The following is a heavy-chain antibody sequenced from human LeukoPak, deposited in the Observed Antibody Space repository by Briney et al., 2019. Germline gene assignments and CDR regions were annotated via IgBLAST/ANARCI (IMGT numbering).Heavy chain of an antibody. V-gene: IGHV1-2*06. D-gene: IGHD3-10*01. Sequence: GASVKVSCTASGYTFTGYYMHWVRQAPGQGLEWMGRINPNSGGTNYAQKFQGRVTMTRGTSISTAYMELSRLRSDDTAVYYCARENGSSGRGFDYWGQGTLVTVSS. CDR2: INPNSGGT. CDR3: ARENGSSGRGFDY. CDR1: GYTFTGYY. J-gene: IGHJ4*02.